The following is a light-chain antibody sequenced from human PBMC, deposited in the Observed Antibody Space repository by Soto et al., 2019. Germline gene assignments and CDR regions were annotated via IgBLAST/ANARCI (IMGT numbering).Light chain of an antibody. CDR2: GAS. CDR1: QSVSSNY. Sequence: EIVMTQSPGTLSLSPGERATLSCRASQSVSSNYLAWYQQKPGQAPRLLIYGASNRATGIPDRFSGSGSGTDFTLTISRLEPEDFAVYYCQQYVSSPQTLGQGTKVEIK. CDR3: QQYVSSPQT. J-gene: IGKJ1*01. V-gene: IGKV3-20*01.